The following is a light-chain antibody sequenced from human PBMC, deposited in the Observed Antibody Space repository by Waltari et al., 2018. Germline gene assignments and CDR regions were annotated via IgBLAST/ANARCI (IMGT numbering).Light chain of an antibody. J-gene: IGLJ2*01. CDR3: CSYIGRAL. CDR1: SSDVGRFNY. V-gene: IGLV2-11*02. Sequence: QSALTQPRSVSGSPGQSVTISCTGTSSDVGRFNYVAWYQHPPGRPPRLLIYDVTKRPSGVPDRFSGSKSGNTASLTISGLQDEDEADFYCCSYIGRALFGGGTKLTVL. CDR2: DVT.